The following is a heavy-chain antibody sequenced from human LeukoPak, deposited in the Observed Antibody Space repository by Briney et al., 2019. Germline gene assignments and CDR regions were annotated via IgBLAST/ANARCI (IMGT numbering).Heavy chain of an antibody. J-gene: IGHJ4*02. Sequence: ASVKVSCKASGYTFTSYFIHWVRQAPGQGLEWMGGFDPEDGETIYAQKFQGRVTMTEDTSTDTAYMELSSLRSEDTAVYYCATVPYGGNSLDYWGQGTLVTVSS. V-gene: IGHV1-24*01. CDR3: ATVPYGGNSLDY. CDR2: FDPEDGET. CDR1: GYTFTSYF. D-gene: IGHD4-23*01.